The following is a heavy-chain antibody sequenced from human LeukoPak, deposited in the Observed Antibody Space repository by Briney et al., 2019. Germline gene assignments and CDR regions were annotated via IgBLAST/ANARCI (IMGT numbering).Heavy chain of an antibody. J-gene: IGHJ4*02. CDR1: GFTFSSYG. V-gene: IGHV3-33*06. Sequence: GGSLRLSCAASGFTFSSYGMHWVRQAPGKGLEWVAVIWYDGSNKYYADSVKGRFTISRDNSKDTLYLQMDSLRAEDTAVYYCAKGSGSSCYSPCDYWGQGILVTVSS. CDR2: IWYDGSNK. CDR3: AKGSGSSCYSPCDY. D-gene: IGHD2-15*01.